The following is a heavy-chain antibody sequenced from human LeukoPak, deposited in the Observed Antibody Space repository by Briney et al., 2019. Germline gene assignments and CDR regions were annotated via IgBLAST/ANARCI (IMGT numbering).Heavy chain of an antibody. V-gene: IGHV3-30*03. Sequence: GGSLRLSCAASGFTFSSHGMNWVRQAPGKGLEWVAVISYDGSNKYYADSVKGRFTISRDNSKNTLYLQMNSLRAEDTAVYYCARGGYYDSSGYYWIWGQGTLVTVSS. J-gene: IGHJ4*02. CDR1: GFTFSSHG. D-gene: IGHD3-22*01. CDR3: ARGGYYDSSGYYWI. CDR2: ISYDGSNK.